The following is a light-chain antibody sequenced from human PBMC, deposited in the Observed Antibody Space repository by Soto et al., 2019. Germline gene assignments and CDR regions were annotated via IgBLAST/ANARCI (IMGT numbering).Light chain of an antibody. CDR1: QSISRN. CDR2: GVS. CDR3: QQYNSWPLT. J-gene: IGKJ4*01. V-gene: IGKV3-15*01. Sequence: EVVMTQSPGTLSVSPGERATLSCRASQSISRNLAWYQQKPGRAPRLLIYGVSTRATGIPARFSGSGSETEFTLTISSLQSEDFAVYYCQQYNSWPLTFGGGTKVDIK.